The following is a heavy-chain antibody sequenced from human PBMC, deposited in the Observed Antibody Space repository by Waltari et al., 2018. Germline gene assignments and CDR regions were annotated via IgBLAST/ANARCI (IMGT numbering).Heavy chain of an antibody. J-gene: IGHJ5*02. CDR3: ARDYDQDWFDP. CDR2: IHISGRT. CDR1: GGSVSDFY. V-gene: IGHV4-4*07. D-gene: IGHD3-22*01. Sequence: QVQLQESGPGLVRPSETLSLPCTVSGGSVSDFYWTWIRQPAGGGLEWIGRIHISGRTDYHPSLKSRVSMSVDTSKNQFSLKLSSVTAADTAVYYCARDYDQDWFDPWGQGTLVTVSS.